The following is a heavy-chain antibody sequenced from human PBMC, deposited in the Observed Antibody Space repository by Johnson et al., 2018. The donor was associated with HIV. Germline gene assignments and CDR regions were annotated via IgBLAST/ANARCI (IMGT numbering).Heavy chain of an antibody. Sequence: QVLLVESGGGVVQPGRSLRLSCAASGFTFSSYAMHWVRQAPGKGLEWVAVISYDGSNKYYADSVKGRFTISRDNSKNTLYRQMNSLRAEDTAVYYCARDGSQLAVAFDIWGQGTMVTVSS. D-gene: IGHD6-6*01. V-gene: IGHV3-30*14. CDR2: ISYDGSNK. J-gene: IGHJ3*02. CDR3: ARDGSQLAVAFDI. CDR1: GFTFSSYA.